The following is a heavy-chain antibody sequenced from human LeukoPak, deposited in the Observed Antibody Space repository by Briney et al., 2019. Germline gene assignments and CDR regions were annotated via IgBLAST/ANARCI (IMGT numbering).Heavy chain of an antibody. D-gene: IGHD3-10*01. CDR2: IRYDGSNK. CDR1: GYTFSNFG. Sequence: PGGSLRLSCAASGYTFSNFGMSWVRQAPGKGLEWVAFIRYDGSNKYYADSVKGRFTISRDNSKNTLYLQMNSLRAEDTAVYYCAKGTGGSAGAYWGQGTLVTVSS. V-gene: IGHV3-30*02. J-gene: IGHJ4*02. CDR3: AKGTGGSAGAY.